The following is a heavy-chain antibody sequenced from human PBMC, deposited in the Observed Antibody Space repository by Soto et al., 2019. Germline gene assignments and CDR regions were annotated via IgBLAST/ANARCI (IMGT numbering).Heavy chain of an antibody. CDR3: ARDKITGLFDY. D-gene: IGHD2-8*02. CDR1: GGSFSGYY. V-gene: IGHV4-34*01. J-gene: IGHJ4*02. CDR2: INHSGST. Sequence: QVQLQQWGAGLLKPSETLSLTCAVYGGSFSGYYWTWIRQPPGTGLEWIGEINHSGSTNYNPSLKRRVPISVDTSTNQFSLKLTSVTAADPAVYYCARDKITGLFDYWGQGTLVTVSS.